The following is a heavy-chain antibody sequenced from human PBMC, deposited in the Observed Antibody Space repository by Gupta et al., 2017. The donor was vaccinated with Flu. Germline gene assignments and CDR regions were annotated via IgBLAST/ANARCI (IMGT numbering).Heavy chain of an antibody. CDR3: AKDEPWTASCPYYCYDMDV. J-gene: IGHJ6*03. CDR1: GFTFSSYG. Sequence: QMQLVESGGGVVQFGTSLRLSCAASGFTFSSYGLHWVRPAPGKGLECMSDIASDGSNKDYADSVRGRGTISRDNSKNKLALEMESRIVEETAVYYGAKDEPWTASCPYYCYDMDVGCKGTTVTVSS. V-gene: IGHV3-30*18. CDR2: IASDGSNK. D-gene: IGHD2-2*01.